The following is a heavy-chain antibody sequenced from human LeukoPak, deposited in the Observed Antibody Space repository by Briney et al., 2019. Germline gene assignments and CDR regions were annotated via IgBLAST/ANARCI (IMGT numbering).Heavy chain of an antibody. J-gene: IGHJ1*01. CDR2: IKQDGSEK. D-gene: IGHD6-19*01. Sequence: PGGSLRLSCAASGFTFSSYWMSWVRQAPGKGLEWVANIKQDGSEKYYVDSVKGRFTISRDNAKNSLYLQMNSLRAEDTAVYYWARDKFYSRGWYGTEEYFQPWGQGTLVTVSS. V-gene: IGHV3-7*03. CDR3: ARDKFYSRGWYGTEEYFQP. CDR1: GFTFSSYW.